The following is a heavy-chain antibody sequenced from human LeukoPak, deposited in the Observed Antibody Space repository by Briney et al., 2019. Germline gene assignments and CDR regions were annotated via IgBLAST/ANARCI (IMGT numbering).Heavy chain of an antibody. CDR2: ILHSGST. CDR1: GGSITSDAYY. V-gene: IGHV4-30-2*01. D-gene: IGHD3-3*01. Sequence: SQTLSLTCDVSGGSITSDAYYWSWIRQPPGKGLEWSGYILHSGSTYNNPSLKSRVTISVDTSKSQFSLKLSSVTAADAAVYYCARTRDFWSGFFDYWGQGTLVTVSS. CDR3: ARTRDFWSGFFDY. J-gene: IGHJ4*02.